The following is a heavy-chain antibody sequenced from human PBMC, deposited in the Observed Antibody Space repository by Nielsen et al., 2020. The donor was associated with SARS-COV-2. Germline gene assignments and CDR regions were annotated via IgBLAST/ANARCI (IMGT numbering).Heavy chain of an antibody. CDR3: AKDKGYYYGMDV. V-gene: IGHV3-23*01. CDR2: ISGSGGST. Sequence: GGSLRLSCAVSGITFSSYAMSWVRQAPGKGLEWVSAISGSGGSTYYADSVKGRFTISRDNSKNTLYLQMNSLRAEDTAVYYCAKDKGYYYGMDVWGQGTTVTVSS. CDR1: GITFSSYA. J-gene: IGHJ6*02.